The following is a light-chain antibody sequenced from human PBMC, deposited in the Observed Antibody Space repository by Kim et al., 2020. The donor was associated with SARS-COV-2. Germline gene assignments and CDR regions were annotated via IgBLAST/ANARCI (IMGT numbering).Light chain of an antibody. J-gene: IGLJ2*01. CDR1: SSDVGVYNY. CDR3: SSYASSSTLV. Sequence: QSALTQPASVSGSPGQSITISCTGTSSDVGVYNYVSWYQQHPGKAPKLMIYDVSNRPSGVSNRFSGSKSGNTASLTISGLQAEDEVDYYCSSYASSSTLVFGGGTKVTVL. V-gene: IGLV2-14*03. CDR2: DVS.